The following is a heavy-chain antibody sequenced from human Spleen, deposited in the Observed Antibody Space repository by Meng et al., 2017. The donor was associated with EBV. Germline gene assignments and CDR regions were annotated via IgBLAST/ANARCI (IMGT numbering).Heavy chain of an antibody. D-gene: IGHD3-10*01. V-gene: IGHV4-4*02. CDR1: GGSITSNDW. CDR2: IYHSGST. CDR3: ARGGSYDASGSYANWFDL. J-gene: IGHJ5*02. Sequence: QVQLGESGPGLVKPSGTLPLTCAVSGGSITSNDWWSWVRQPPGKGLEWIGEIYHSGSTNYNPSLKSRVTISVDKSKNQFSLKLSSVTAADTAVYYCARGGSYDASGSYANWFDLWGQGTLVTVSS.